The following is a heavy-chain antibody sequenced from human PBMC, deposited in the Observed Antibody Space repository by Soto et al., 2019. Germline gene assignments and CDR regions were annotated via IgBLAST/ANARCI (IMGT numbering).Heavy chain of an antibody. J-gene: IGHJ3*02. CDR3: ARERGYYGSGADAFDI. CDR1: GFTFSSYW. D-gene: IGHD3-10*01. CDR2: IKQDGSEK. V-gene: IGHV3-7*01. Sequence: PGGSLRLSCAASGFTFSSYWMSWVRQAPGKGLEWVANIKQDGSEKYYVDSVKGRFTISRDNAKNSLYLQMNSLRAEDTAVYYCARERGYYGSGADAFDIWGQGKMVTVSS.